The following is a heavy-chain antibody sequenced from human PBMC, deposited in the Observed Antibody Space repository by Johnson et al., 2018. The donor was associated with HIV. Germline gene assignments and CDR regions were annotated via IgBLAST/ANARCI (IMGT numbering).Heavy chain of an antibody. CDR1: GFTFSSYA. J-gene: IGHJ3*02. CDR3: ARIAVVVQHDAFDI. CDR2: ISGSGGST. Sequence: VQLVESGGGVVQPGRSLRLSCAASGFTFSSYAMSWVRQAPGKGLEWVSAISGSGGSTYYADSVTGRFTISRDNAKTSLFLQMNSLRAEDTAVYYCARIAVVVQHDAFDIWGQGTMVTVSS. D-gene: IGHD2-2*01. V-gene: IGHV3-23*04.